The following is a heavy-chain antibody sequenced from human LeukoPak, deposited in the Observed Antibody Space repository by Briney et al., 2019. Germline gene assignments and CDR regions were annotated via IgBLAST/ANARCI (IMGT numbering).Heavy chain of an antibody. CDR1: GFTFSDHY. Sequence: PGGSLRLSCAASGFTFSDHYKDWVRQPPGKGLEWVGRSRNKANSYTTEYAASVKGRFTISRGDSKNSLYLQMNSLKTEDTAVYYCARAEVGTTLDWGQGTLVTVSS. V-gene: IGHV3-72*01. J-gene: IGHJ4*02. D-gene: IGHD1-14*01. CDR2: SRNKANSYTT. CDR3: ARAEVGTTLD.